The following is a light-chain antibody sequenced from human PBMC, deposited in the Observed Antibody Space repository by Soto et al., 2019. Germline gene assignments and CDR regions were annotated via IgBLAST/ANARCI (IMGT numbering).Light chain of an antibody. CDR1: QGINNY. Sequence: DIQMTQSPSSLSASVGDSVTLTCRVSQGINNYLAWFQQQPGKAPKSLIFAESSLQSGVPSSFSGFGSGTLFTLTISSLEPEDFAVYCCQQRSNRPITFGQGTRLEIK. V-gene: IGKV1-16*01. CDR3: QQRSNRPIT. CDR2: AES. J-gene: IGKJ5*01.